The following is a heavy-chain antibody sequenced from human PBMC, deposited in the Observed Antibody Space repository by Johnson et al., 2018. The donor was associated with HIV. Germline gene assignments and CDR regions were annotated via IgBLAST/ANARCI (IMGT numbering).Heavy chain of an antibody. D-gene: IGHD4-23*01. CDR3: AKSGPRGGNPDDAFDS. Sequence: QVQLVESGGGVVQPGRSLRLSCVASGFTFSYYGMHWVRQAPGKGLEWVAVIWYDGSNKYSADSVRGRFTISRDNSKNTLYLQMNSLRAEDTAVYYCAKSGPRGGNPDDAFDSWGQGTMVTVSS. V-gene: IGHV3-33*06. CDR2: IWYDGSNK. J-gene: IGHJ3*02. CDR1: GFTFSYYG.